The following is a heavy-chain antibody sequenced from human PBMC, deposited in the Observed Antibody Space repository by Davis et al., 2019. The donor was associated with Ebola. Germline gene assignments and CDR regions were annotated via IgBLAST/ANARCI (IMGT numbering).Heavy chain of an antibody. CDR2: MNPNSGNT. J-gene: IGHJ4*02. Sequence: ASVKVSCKASGYTFTSYDINWVRQATGQGLEWMGWMNPNSGNTGYAQKFQGRVSMTRNTSIATAYMELSSLRSDDTAVYYCARGVVGATSVNYWGPGTLVTVSS. CDR3: ARGVVGATSVNY. D-gene: IGHD1-26*01. V-gene: IGHV1-8*01. CDR1: GYTFTSYD.